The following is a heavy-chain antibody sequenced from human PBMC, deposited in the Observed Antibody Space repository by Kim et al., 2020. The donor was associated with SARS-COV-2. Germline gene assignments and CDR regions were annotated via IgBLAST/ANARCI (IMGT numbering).Heavy chain of an antibody. CDR1: GYSFTSYW. Sequence: GESLKISCKGSGYSFTSYWIGWVRQMPGKGLEWMGIIYPGDSVTRYSPAFQGQVTISADKSISTAYLQWSSLKASDTAMYYCARHFSAAAGMNNWFDPWGQGTLVTVSS. J-gene: IGHJ5*02. CDR3: ARHFSAAAGMNNWFDP. D-gene: IGHD6-13*01. CDR2: IYPGDSVT. V-gene: IGHV5-51*01.